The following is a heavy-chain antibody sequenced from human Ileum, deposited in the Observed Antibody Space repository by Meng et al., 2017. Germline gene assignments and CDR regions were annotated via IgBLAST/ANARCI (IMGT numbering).Heavy chain of an antibody. D-gene: IGHD3-22*01. CDR2: INHSRSP. CDR1: GWRFSGYN. V-gene: IGHV4-34*01. J-gene: IGHJ4*02. Sequence: VRSSRWGAGLLQASGAVAPPCGVYGWRFSGYNWSVIRQPPGKGLEWIGEINHSRSPNYHPSLKRRVTISVDTSNNQFSLKLSSVTAADTAVYYCSRTSYYDNSGYYPGWGQGTLVTVSS. CDR3: SRTSYYDNSGYYPG.